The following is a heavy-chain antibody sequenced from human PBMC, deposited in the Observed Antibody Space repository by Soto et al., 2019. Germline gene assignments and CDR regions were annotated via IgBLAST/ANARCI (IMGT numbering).Heavy chain of an antibody. CDR2: ISSSSSYI. CDR1: GFTFSSYS. CDR3: ARDIVGGPDY. D-gene: IGHD1-26*01. Sequence: PGGSLRLSCAASGFTFSSYSMNWVRQAPGKGLEWVSSISSSSSYIYYADSVKGRFNISRDKAKNSLYLQMNSLRAEDTAVYYCARDIVGGPDYWGQGTLVTVSS. V-gene: IGHV3-21*01. J-gene: IGHJ4*02.